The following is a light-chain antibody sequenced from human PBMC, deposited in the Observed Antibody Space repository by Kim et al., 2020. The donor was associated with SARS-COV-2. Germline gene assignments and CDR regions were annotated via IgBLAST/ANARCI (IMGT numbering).Light chain of an antibody. CDR3: SLYTSRSTRV. V-gene: IGLV2-14*03. CDR1: SSYVGCYNY. J-gene: IGLJ3*02. CDR2: EVS. Sequence: ITISRTGTSSYVGCYNYVSWYPQHPGKAPKPLIYEVSNRPFGVSNRFSGSQSGHTASLTISGLQAEDEADYYCSLYTSRSTRVFGGGTQLTVL.